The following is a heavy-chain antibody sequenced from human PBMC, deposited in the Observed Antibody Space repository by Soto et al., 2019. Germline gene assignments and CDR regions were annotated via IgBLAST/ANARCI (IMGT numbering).Heavy chain of an antibody. CDR1: GFAFSNAL. CDR3: TTDPYSTMIEVRFDY. V-gene: IGHV3-15*07. CDR2: IKSKALGGTT. D-gene: IGHD3-22*01. J-gene: IGHJ4*01. Sequence: PGGSLRLSCAGSGFAFSNALINWVRQETGKGLEWVGRIKSKALGGTTDFAAPVRGRFAITRDDSRNMAYMQMNSLNTEDTAVYYCTTDPYSTMIEVRFDYWGHGTLVTVSS.